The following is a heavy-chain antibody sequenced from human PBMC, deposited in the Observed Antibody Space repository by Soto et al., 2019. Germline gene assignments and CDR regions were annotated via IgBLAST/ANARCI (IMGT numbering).Heavy chain of an antibody. D-gene: IGHD3-9*01. CDR3: AREKRRLDYFDP. CDR1: GGSFSGYY. CDR2: INHSGST. J-gene: IGHJ4*02. V-gene: IGHV4-34*01. Sequence: PSETLSLTCAVYGGSFSGYYWSWIRQPPGKGMEWIGEINHSGSTNYNPSLKSRVTISVDTSKNQFSLKLSSVTAADTAVYYCAREKRRLDYFDPWGPGTLVTVSS.